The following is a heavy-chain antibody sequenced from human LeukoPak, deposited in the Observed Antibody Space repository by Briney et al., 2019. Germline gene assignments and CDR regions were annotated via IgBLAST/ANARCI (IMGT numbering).Heavy chain of an antibody. CDR1: GFTFSSYA. CDR3: AKQAGTTSYYYYYMDV. J-gene: IGHJ6*03. D-gene: IGHD6-19*01. V-gene: IGHV3-23*01. CDR2: ISGSGGST. Sequence: GGSLRLSCAASGFTFSSYAMSWVRQAPGKGLEWVLDISGSGGSTYYADSVKGRFTISRDNSKNTLYLQMNSLRTEDTAVYYCAKQAGTTSYYYYYMDVWGKGTTVTVSS.